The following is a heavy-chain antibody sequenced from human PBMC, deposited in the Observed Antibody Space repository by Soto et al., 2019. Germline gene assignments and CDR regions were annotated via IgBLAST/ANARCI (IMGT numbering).Heavy chain of an antibody. CDR3: ARCGSYYINY. J-gene: IGHJ4*02. V-gene: IGHV4-34*01. D-gene: IGHD1-26*01. CDR1: GGSFSGYY. CDR2: INHSGGT. Sequence: SETLSLTCAVYGGSFSGYYWSWIRQPPGKGLEWIGEINHSGGTNYNPSLKSRVTISVDTSKNQFSLKLSSVTAADTAVYYCARCGSYYINYWGQGTLVTVSS.